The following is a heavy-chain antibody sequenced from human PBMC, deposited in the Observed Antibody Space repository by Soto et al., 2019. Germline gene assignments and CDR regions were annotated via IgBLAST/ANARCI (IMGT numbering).Heavy chain of an antibody. D-gene: IGHD6-19*01. V-gene: IGHV3-48*02. J-gene: IGHJ4*02. Sequence: GGSLRLSCAASGFTFSSYEMNWVRQAAGKGLEWVSYISASSSSIYDADSVKGRFTISRDNAKNSLYLQMMSLRDEDTAVYYCARGSSGWYDYWGQGTQVTVS. CDR1: GFTFSSYE. CDR3: ARGSSGWYDY. CDR2: ISASSSSI.